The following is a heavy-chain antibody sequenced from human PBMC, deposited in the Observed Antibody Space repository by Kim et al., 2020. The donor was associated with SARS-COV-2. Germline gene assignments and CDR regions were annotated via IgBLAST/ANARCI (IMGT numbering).Heavy chain of an antibody. D-gene: IGHD6-6*01. V-gene: IGHV4-39*02. Sequence: TYYNPSLKSRGTISDDTSKIPFYLKLSCVTAAGTAVYYCARERAARVFDYWGQGTLVTVSS. CDR2: T. CDR3: ARERAARVFDY. J-gene: IGHJ4*02.